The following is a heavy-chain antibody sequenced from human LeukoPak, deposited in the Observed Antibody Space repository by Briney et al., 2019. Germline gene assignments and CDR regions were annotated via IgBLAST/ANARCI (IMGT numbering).Heavy chain of an antibody. J-gene: IGHJ4*02. CDR2: IIWNGATT. V-gene: IGHV3-20*04. Sequence: GGSLRLSCAASGFTFDDYGMNWVRQAPGKGLEWVSGIIWNGATTGYADSVKGRFTISRDNAKNSLYLQMNSLRAEDTALYYCAREADCTNGVCYADFDYWGQGTLVTVSS. CDR3: AREADCTNGVCYADFDY. CDR1: GFTFDDYG. D-gene: IGHD2-8*01.